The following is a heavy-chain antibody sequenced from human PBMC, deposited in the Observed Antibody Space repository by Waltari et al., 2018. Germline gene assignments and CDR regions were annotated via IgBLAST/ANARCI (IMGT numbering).Heavy chain of an antibody. CDR3: ARDPIGWLDAFDI. CDR2: IYYSGST. Sequence: QVQLQESGPGLVKPSETLSLTCTVSGGSISSYYWSWIRQPPGKGLEWIGYIYYSGSTNYNPSLKSRVTISVDTSKNQFSLKLSSVTAADTAVYYCARDPIGWLDAFDIWGQGTMVTVSS. V-gene: IGHV4-59*12. D-gene: IGHD3-22*01. CDR1: GGSISSYY. J-gene: IGHJ3*02.